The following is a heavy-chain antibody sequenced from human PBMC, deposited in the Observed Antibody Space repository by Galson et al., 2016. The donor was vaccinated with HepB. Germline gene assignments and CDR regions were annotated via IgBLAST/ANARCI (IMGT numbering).Heavy chain of an antibody. D-gene: IGHD3-9*01. Sequence: SLRLSCAASGFTFSSYWMHWVRQAPGKGLVWVSRINSDGSSTSYADSVKGRFTISRDNAKNTLYLQMNRLGAEDTAVYYCAGDNVLRYFDWTTLNYYYGMDVWGQGTTVTVSS. J-gene: IGHJ6*02. CDR2: INSDGSST. CDR1: GFTFSSYW. CDR3: AGDNVLRYFDWTTLNYYYGMDV. V-gene: IGHV3-74*01.